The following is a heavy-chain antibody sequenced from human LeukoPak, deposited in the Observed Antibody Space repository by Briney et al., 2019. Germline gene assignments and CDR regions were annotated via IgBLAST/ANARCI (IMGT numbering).Heavy chain of an antibody. CDR3: ARDRSYYYDSSGTLGGFDP. J-gene: IGHJ5*02. D-gene: IGHD3-22*01. CDR1: GYTFTGYY. CDR2: INPNSGGT. Sequence: ASVKVSCKASGYTFTGYYMHWVRQAPGQGLEWMGWINPNSGGTNYAQNFQGRVTMTRDTSISTAYMELSRLRSGDTAVYYCARDRSYYYDSSGTLGGFDPWGQGTLVTVSS. V-gene: IGHV1-2*02.